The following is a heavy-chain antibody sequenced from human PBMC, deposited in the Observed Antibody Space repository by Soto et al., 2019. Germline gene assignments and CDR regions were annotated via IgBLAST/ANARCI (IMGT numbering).Heavy chain of an antibody. CDR1: GYTFTTYA. CDR2: ISAGNGNT. Sequence: QVQLVQSGAEEKKPGASVKVSCKASGYTFTTYAIHWVRQAPGQSLEWMGWISAGNGNTKYSQKFQGRVTITRDTAASTADMELSSLRSEDTAVYYCARAVYGDYSDYWGQGTLVTVSS. V-gene: IGHV1-3*05. D-gene: IGHD4-17*01. J-gene: IGHJ4*02. CDR3: ARAVYGDYSDY.